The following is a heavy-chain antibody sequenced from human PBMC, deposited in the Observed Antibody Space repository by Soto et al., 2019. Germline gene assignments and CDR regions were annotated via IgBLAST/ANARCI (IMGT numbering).Heavy chain of an antibody. J-gene: IGHJ5*02. Sequence: GASVKVSCKASGYTFISYGITWVRQAPGQGLEWMGWISDDNGDTNYAEKLQGRVTMTTDTSTSTAYMELRSLRSDDTAVYYCAREVHSNEPRNNWFDPWGQGTLVTVSS. CDR3: AREVHSNEPRNNWFDP. V-gene: IGHV1-18*01. D-gene: IGHD4-4*01. CDR2: ISDDNGDT. CDR1: GYTFISYG.